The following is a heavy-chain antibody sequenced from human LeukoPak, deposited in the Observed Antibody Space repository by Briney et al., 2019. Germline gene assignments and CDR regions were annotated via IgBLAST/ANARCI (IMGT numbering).Heavy chain of an antibody. Sequence: SETLSPTCTSSGGSISSTSYYWGWIRQPPGKGLDWIGSIYYSGTTYYNPSLKSRVTISVDTSRNQFSLKLNSVTAADTAVYYCARQPEVRSGWLDAFDIWGLGTMVTVSS. CDR2: IYYSGTT. V-gene: IGHV4-39*01. CDR1: GGSISSTSYY. CDR3: ARQPEVRSGWLDAFDI. D-gene: IGHD6-19*01. J-gene: IGHJ3*02.